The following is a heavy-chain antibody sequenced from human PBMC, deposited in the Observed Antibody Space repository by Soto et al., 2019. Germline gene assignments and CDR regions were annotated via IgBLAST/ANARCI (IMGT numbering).Heavy chain of an antibody. CDR3: ATRSGYVYRIDY. D-gene: IGHD5-12*01. V-gene: IGHV4-31*03. CDR2: IYYSGST. J-gene: IGHJ4*02. CDR1: GGSISSGGYY. Sequence: QVQLQESGPGLVKPSQTLSLTCTVSGGSISSGGYYWSWIRQHPGKGLEWIGYIYYSGSTYYNLSLKSRVTISVYTSKNQFSLKLSSVTAADTAVYYCATRSGYVYRIDYWGQGTLVTVSS.